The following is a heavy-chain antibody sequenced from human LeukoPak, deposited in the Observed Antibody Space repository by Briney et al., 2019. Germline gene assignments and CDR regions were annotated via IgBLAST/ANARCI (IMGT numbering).Heavy chain of an antibody. J-gene: IGHJ4*02. CDR3: ARGVTYYYGSSGYDY. CDR2: IIPIFGTA. V-gene: IGHV1-69*13. Sequence: AASVKVSCKASGGTFSSYAISWVRQAPGQGLEWMGGIIPIFGTANYAQKFQGRVTITADESTSTAYMELSSLRSEDTAVYYCARGVTYYYGSSGYDYWGQGTLVTVSS. D-gene: IGHD3-22*01. CDR1: GGTFSSYA.